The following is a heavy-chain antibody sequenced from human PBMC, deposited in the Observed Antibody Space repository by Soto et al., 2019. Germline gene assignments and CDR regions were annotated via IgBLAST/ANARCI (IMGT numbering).Heavy chain of an antibody. J-gene: IGHJ4*02. D-gene: IGHD5-18*01. CDR2: IVVGSGNT. CDR3: AADGDTAMVPDY. V-gene: IGHV1-58*01. CDR1: GFTFTSSA. Sequence: ASVKVSCKASGFTFTSSAVQWVRQARGQRLEWIGWIVVGSGNTNYAQKFQERVTITRDMSTSTAYMELSSLRSEDTAVYYCAADGDTAMVPDYWGQGTLVTVSS.